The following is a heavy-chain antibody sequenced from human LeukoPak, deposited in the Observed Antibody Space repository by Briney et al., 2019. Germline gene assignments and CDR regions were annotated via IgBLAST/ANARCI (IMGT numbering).Heavy chain of an antibody. Sequence: ASVTVSCKASGYTFTSYDINWVRQATGQGLEWMGWMNPTSGNTGYALKFQGRVTMTTNTSISTAYMELSSLRSEDTAVYYCARGRVVRGAITKRRPDYWGQGTLVTASS. V-gene: IGHV1-8*01. CDR1: GYTFTSYD. CDR2: MNPTSGNT. J-gene: IGHJ4*02. D-gene: IGHD3-10*01. CDR3: ARGRVVRGAITKRRPDY.